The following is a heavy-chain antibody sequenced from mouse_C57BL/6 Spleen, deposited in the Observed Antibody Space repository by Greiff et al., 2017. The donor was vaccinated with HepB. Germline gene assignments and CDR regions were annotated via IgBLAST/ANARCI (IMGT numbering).Heavy chain of an antibody. CDR1: GFSLTSYG. Sequence: LQESGPGLVQPSQSLSITCTVSGFSLTSYGVHWVRQSPGKGLEWLVVIWSGGSTDYNAAFISRLSISKDNSKSQVFFKMNSLQADDTAIYYCARGKANWDDAMDYWGQGTSVTVSS. D-gene: IGHD4-1*01. J-gene: IGHJ4*01. CDR3: ARGKANWDDAMDY. CDR2: IWSGGST. V-gene: IGHV2-2*01.